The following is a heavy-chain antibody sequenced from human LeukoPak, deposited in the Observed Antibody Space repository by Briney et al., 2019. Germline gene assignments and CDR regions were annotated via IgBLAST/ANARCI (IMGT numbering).Heavy chain of an antibody. CDR2: IYYSGST. CDR3: AREVKGDCSSTSCPLIDY. V-gene: IGHV4-39*07. Sequence: PSETLSLTCTVSGGSISSSSYYWGWIRQPPGKGLEWIGSIYYSGSTYYNPSLKSRVTISVDTSKNQFSLKLSSVTAADTAVYYCAREVKGDCSSTSCPLIDYWGQGTLVTVSS. CDR1: GGSISSSSYY. D-gene: IGHD2-2*01. J-gene: IGHJ4*02.